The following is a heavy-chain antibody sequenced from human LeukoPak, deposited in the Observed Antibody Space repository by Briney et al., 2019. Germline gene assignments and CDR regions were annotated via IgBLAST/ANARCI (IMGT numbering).Heavy chain of an antibody. V-gene: IGHV3-30*02. J-gene: IGHJ3*02. CDR1: RSTFIKYD. D-gene: IGHD3-9*01. Sequence: GGSLRLSCAASRSTFIKYDIDCVRQAPGKGLEWEAVIRYGGNNKYYVDSLKGRFTISRDNSKNTLYLQMNSLRAEDTAVYYCAKDINYDILTRDAFDIWGQGTMVTVSS. CDR3: AKDINYDILTRDAFDI. CDR2: IRYGGNNK.